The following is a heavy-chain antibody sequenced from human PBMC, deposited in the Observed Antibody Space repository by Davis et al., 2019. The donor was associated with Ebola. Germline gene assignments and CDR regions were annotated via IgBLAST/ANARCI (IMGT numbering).Heavy chain of an antibody. CDR3: ARGIVVVVAATRGSWFDP. J-gene: IGHJ5*02. CDR1: GFTFSTYT. Sequence: PGGSLRLSCAASGFTFSTYTMNWVRQAPGKGLEWVSAITSSGSYIYQVDSVKGRFTISRDNAKNSLVLQMNSLRAEDTAVYYCARGIVVVVAATRGSWFDPWGQGTLVTVSS. CDR2: ITSSGSYI. V-gene: IGHV3-21*01. D-gene: IGHD2-15*01.